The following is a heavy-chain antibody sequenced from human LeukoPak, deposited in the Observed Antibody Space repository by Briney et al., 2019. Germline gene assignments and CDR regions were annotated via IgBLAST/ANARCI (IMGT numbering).Heavy chain of an antibody. Sequence: GASVKVSCKASGSAFTNLYIHWVRQAPGQGLEWMGMINPSGGRTSYAQMFQGRMTMTRDRSTNTFYMDLSSLRSEDTAVYYCARAVTIFGVAIPAYWGQGTLVTVSS. CDR1: GSAFTNLY. J-gene: IGHJ4*02. V-gene: IGHV1-46*01. D-gene: IGHD3-3*01. CDR2: INPSGGRT. CDR3: ARAVTIFGVAIPAY.